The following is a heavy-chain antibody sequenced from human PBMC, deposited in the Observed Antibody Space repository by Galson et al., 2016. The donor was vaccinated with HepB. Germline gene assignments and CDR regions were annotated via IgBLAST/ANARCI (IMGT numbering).Heavy chain of an antibody. Sequence: SVKVSCKASGYTFNNYLINWVRQAPGQGLEWIGWISGFNGNINHAQNFQGRVTMTRDTSTSTVYMELSSLRSEDSAMYYCAREGATSIGGFGYWGQGTLVTVAS. CDR1: GYTFNNYL. CDR3: AREGATSIGGFGY. CDR2: ISGFNGNI. D-gene: IGHD1-26*01. J-gene: IGHJ4*02. V-gene: IGHV1-18*01.